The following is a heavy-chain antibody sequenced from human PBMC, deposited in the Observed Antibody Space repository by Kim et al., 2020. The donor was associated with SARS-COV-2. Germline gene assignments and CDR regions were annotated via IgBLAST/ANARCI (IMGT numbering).Heavy chain of an antibody. D-gene: IGHD3-9*01. J-gene: IGHJ4*02. CDR2: INSDGSST. V-gene: IGHV3-74*01. CDR1: GFTFSSYW. CDR3: ARADSYYDILTGYRGFDY. Sequence: GGSLRLSCAASGFTFSSYWMHWVRQAPGKGLVWVSRINSDGSSTSYADSVKGRFTISRDNAKNTLYLQMNSLRAEDTAVYYCARADSYYDILTGYRGFDYWGQGTLVTLSS.